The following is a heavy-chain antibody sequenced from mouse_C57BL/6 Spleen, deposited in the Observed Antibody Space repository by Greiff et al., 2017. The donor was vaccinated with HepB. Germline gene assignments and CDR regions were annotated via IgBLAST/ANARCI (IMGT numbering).Heavy chain of an antibody. CDR1: GYTFTSYW. Sequence: VQLQQPGAELVKPGASVKLSCKASGYTFTSYWMHWVKQRPGQGLEWIGMIHPNSGSTNYNEKFKSKATLTVDKSSSTAYMQLSSLTSEDSAVYYCARCYDYDEAYYFDYWGQGTTLTVSS. CDR3: ARCYDYDEAYYFDY. D-gene: IGHD2-4*01. CDR2: IHPNSGST. V-gene: IGHV1-64*01. J-gene: IGHJ2*01.